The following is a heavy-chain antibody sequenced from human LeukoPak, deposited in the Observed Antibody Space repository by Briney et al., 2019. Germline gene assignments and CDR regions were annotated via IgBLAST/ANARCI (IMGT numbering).Heavy chain of an antibody. CDR2: IYTSGST. CDR1: GGSFSGYY. Sequence: SETLSLTCAVYGGSFSGYYWNWIRQPAGKGLEWIGRIYTSGSTNYNPSLKSRVTVSVDTSKNQFSLKLSSVTAADTAVYYCAREGLNMVRGVIPKEAWGWFDPWGQGTLVTVSS. V-gene: IGHV4-4*07. J-gene: IGHJ5*02. CDR3: AREGLNMVRGVIPKEAWGWFDP. D-gene: IGHD3-10*01.